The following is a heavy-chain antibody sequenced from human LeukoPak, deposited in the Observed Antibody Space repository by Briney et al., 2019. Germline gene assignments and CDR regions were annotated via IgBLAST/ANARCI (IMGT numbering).Heavy chain of an antibody. Sequence: SQTLSLTCAISGDSVSSNSAAWNWIRQSPSRGLEWLGRTYYRSKWYNDYAVSVKSRITINPDTSKNQFSLQLNSVTPEDTAVYYCARDGGFPVAGKTHDPFHIWGQGTMVTVSS. J-gene: IGHJ3*02. V-gene: IGHV6-1*01. CDR1: GDSVSSNSAA. D-gene: IGHD6-19*01. CDR2: TYYRSKWYN. CDR3: ARDGGFPVAGKTHDPFHI.